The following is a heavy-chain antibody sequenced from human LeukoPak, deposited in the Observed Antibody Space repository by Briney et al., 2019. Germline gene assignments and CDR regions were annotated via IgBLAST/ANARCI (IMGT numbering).Heavy chain of an antibody. Sequence: GESLKISCKGSGYSFTSYWIAWVRQMPGKGLEWMGIVYPGDPNTRYSPSFEGQVTISADKSMNTAYLQWSSLKASDTAMYYCARNRGDNTFDYWGQGTLVTVSS. D-gene: IGHD3-10*01. CDR1: GYSFTSYW. V-gene: IGHV5-51*01. CDR3: ARNRGDNTFDY. CDR2: VYPGDPNT. J-gene: IGHJ4*02.